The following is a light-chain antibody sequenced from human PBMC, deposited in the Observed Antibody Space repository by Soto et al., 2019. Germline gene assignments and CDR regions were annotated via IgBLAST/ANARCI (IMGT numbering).Light chain of an antibody. J-gene: IGKJ1*01. V-gene: IGKV3-11*01. Sequence: EIVLTQSPGTLSLSPGERATLSCRASQTIISSYLAWYQQKSGQAPRLLIYDASNRATGIPARFSGSGSGTDFTLTISSLEPEDFAVYYCQQRSNWPRTFGQGTKVDNK. CDR3: QQRSNWPRT. CDR2: DAS. CDR1: QTIISSY.